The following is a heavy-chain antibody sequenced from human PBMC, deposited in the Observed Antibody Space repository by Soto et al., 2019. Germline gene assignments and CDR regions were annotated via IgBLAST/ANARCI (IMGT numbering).Heavy chain of an antibody. D-gene: IGHD4-17*01. CDR2: ISGRGGST. J-gene: IGHJ4*02. V-gene: IGHV3-23*01. Sequence: GGSMRLSCAASGLTFSSYVMTWFRQATGKGLEWVSAISGRGGSTDYADSVKGRFTISRDNSKNTLYLPINSLRAEDTAVYYCAKDLIGDYPYYLDYWSQGTPAPVSP. CDR1: GLTFSSYV. CDR3: AKDLIGDYPYYLDY.